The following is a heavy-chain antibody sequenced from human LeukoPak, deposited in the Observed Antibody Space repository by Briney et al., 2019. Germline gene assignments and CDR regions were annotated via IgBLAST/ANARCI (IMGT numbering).Heavy chain of an antibody. J-gene: IGHJ4*02. V-gene: IGHV4-61*08. CDR3: ARSDGNHWKVGNY. D-gene: IGHD1-1*01. CDR1: GGSLSRGDYY. CDR2: IYYSGST. Sequence: SETLSLTCTVSGGSLSRGDYYWSWIRQPPGKGLEWIGYIYYSGSTNYNPSLKSRVTISVDTSKTQFSLKLSSVTAADTAVYYCARSDGNHWKVGNYWGQGTLVTVSS.